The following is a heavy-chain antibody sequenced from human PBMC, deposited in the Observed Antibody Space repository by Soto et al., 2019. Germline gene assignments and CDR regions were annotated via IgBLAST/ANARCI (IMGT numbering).Heavy chain of an antibody. V-gene: IGHV3-30-3*01. D-gene: IGHD3-22*01. Sequence: LSLSCAASGFTFSSYAMHWVRQAPGKGLEWVAVISYDGSNKYYADSVKGRFTISRDNSKNTLYLQMNSLRAEDTAVYYCARVGITMIVVVPIDIWGQGTMVTVSS. CDR1: GFTFSSYA. CDR3: ARVGITMIVVVPIDI. J-gene: IGHJ3*02. CDR2: ISYDGSNK.